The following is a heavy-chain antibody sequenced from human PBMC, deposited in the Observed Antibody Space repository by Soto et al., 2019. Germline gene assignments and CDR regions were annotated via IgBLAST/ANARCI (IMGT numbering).Heavy chain of an antibody. CDR1: GGTFSSYA. CDR2: IIPIFGTA. V-gene: IGHV1-69*13. J-gene: IGHJ3*02. Sequence: SVKVSCKASGGTFSSYAISWVRQAPGQGLEWMGGIIPIFGTANYAQKFQGRVTLTADESTSTAYMELSRLRPEDTAVYYCAWLRRRGLEIVVLIPHADAFDIWGQGTMVT. D-gene: IGHD3-22*01. CDR3: AWLRRRGLEIVVLIPHADAFDI.